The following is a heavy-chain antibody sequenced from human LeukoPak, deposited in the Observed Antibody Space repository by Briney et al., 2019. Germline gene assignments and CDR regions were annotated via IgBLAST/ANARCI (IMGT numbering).Heavy chain of an antibody. D-gene: IGHD1-7*01. CDR2: INPNSGGT. CDR1: RYTFTGYY. J-gene: IGHJ6*03. V-gene: IGHV1-2*04. CDR3: ARQELSWRGNYYYHYYMDV. Sequence: ASVKVSCKASRYTFTGYYMHWVRQAPGQGLEWMGWINPNSGGTNYAQKFQGWVTMTRDTSISTAYMELTSLRSDDTAVYYCARQELSWRGNYYYHYYMDVWGKGTTVIVSS.